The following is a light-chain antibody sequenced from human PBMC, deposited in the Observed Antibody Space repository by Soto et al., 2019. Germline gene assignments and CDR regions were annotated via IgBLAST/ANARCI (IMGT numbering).Light chain of an antibody. CDR3: SSYTSSSTLDV. Sequence: QSVLTQPASVSGSPGQSITISCTGTSSDVGGYNYVSWYQQHPGKAPKLMIYDVSNRPSGVSNRFSGSKSGNTASLTISGLQAEDEADYYCSSYTSSSTLDVFGGVTKLTVL. V-gene: IGLV2-14*01. CDR2: DVS. J-gene: IGLJ2*01. CDR1: SSDVGGYNY.